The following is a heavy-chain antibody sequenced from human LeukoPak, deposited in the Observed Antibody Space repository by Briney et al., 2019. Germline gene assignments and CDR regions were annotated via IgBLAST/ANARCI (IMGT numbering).Heavy chain of an antibody. CDR3: AKDAFYSSGTYSDY. J-gene: IGHJ4*02. V-gene: IGHV3-48*01. D-gene: IGHD3-10*01. CDR2: ISRTGSRV. CDR1: GFTFSSYS. Sequence: GGSLRLSCVASGFTFSSYSMNWVRQAPGKGPEWISYISRTGSRVYYADSVKGRFTISRDNSKNTLYLQMNSLRAEDTAVYYCAKDAFYSSGTYSDYWGQGTLVSVSS.